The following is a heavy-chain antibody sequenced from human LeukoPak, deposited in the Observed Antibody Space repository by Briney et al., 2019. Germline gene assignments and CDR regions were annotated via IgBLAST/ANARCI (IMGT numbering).Heavy chain of an antibody. D-gene: IGHD5-24*01. CDR1: GYSFSDFW. CDR2: IYPGDSDT. CDR3: ARDGEATNAFDI. J-gene: IGHJ3*02. Sequence: GESLKISCKGSGYSFSDFWIVWVRQKPGQGLEWMGIIYPGDSDTRYSPSLQGQVTISADKSISTAYLQWSSLKASDTAMYYCARDGEATNAFDIWGQGTMVTVSS. V-gene: IGHV5-51*01.